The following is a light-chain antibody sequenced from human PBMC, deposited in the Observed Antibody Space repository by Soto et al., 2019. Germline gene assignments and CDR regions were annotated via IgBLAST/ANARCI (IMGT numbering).Light chain of an antibody. V-gene: IGLV2-14*01. J-gene: IGLJ1*01. Sequence: QSALTQPASVSGFPGQSITTSAPGPSSAVGGYNYVSWYQQHPGIAPKLLIYGVTNRPSGVSTRFSGSKSGNTASLTISGLQAEDEADYHCSSYTSASTLLYLFGTGTKVTVL. CDR1: SSAVGGYNY. CDR3: SSYTSASTLLYL. CDR2: GVT.